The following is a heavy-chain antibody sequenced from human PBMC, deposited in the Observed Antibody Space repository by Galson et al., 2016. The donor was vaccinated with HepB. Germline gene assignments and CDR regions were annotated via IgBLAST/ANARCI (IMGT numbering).Heavy chain of an antibody. V-gene: IGHV1-46*03. J-gene: IGHJ6*04. CDR1: GYTFTSYR. CDR2: INPSGGSA. CDR3: VRSLGSGSQAYYGMDV. Sequence: SVKVSCKASGYTFTSYRMHWERQAPGQGLEWMGIINPSGGSASYAQKFQDRVTMTRDTSTSTVYMELSSLRSEDTAVYYCVRSLGSGSQAYYGMDVWGKGTTVTVSS. D-gene: IGHD3-10*01.